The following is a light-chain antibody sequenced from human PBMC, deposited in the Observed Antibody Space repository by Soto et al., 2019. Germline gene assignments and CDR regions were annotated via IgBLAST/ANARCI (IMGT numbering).Light chain of an antibody. Sequence: DIQMTQSPSTLSASVGDRVTITCRASQSISSWLAWYQQKPGKAPKPLIYDASSLESGVSSRFSGSGSGTEFTLAISSLQPDDFATYSCQQYNSYSTFGQGTKLEIK. CDR2: DAS. CDR3: QQYNSYST. CDR1: QSISSW. J-gene: IGKJ2*01. V-gene: IGKV1-5*01.